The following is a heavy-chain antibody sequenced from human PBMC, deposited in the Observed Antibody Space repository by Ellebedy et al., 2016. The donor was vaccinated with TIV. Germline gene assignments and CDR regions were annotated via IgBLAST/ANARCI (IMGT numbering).Heavy chain of an antibody. CDR3: ARDLMVRGLQAELDY. J-gene: IGHJ4*02. CDR2: INPNSGGT. Sequence: AASVKVSCKASGYTFTGYYMHWVRQAPGQGLEWMGWINPNSGGTNYAQKLQGRVTMTTDTSTSTAYMELRSRRSDDTAVYYCARDLMVRGLQAELDYWGQGTLVTVSS. CDR1: GYTFTGYY. D-gene: IGHD3-10*01. V-gene: IGHV1-2*02.